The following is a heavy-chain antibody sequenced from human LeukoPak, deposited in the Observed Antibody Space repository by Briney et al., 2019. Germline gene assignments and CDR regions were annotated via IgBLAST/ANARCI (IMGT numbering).Heavy chain of an antibody. Sequence: HSGGSLRLSCAASGFTFSSYEMNWVRQAPGKEPEWVSYISNSGYTIAYTDSVKGRFTISGDNTKNSLYLQMNSLRAEDTAVYYCVRGGSGQASNWFDPWGQGTLVPVSS. J-gene: IGHJ5*02. CDR1: GFTFSSYE. V-gene: IGHV3-48*03. D-gene: IGHD3-3*01. CDR3: VRGGSGQASNWFDP. CDR2: ISNSGYTI.